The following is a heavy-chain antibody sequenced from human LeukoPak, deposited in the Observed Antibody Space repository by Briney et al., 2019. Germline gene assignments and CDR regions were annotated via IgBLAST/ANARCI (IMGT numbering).Heavy chain of an antibody. V-gene: IGHV3-30*01. CDR3: ARAAESSGWYYFDS. J-gene: IGHJ4*02. CDR1: GFTFGAHA. CDR2: ISHDGRNK. Sequence: PGGSLRLSCAASGFTFGAHAMHWVRQAPGKGLEWVAVISHDGRNKYNAASVEVRFTISRDKSKSTLYLQMNSLRIEDTAVYYCARAAESSGWYYFDSWGQGTLAIVSS. D-gene: IGHD6-19*01.